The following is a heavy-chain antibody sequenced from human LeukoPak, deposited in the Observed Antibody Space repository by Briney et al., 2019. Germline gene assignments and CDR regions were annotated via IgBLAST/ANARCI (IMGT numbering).Heavy chain of an antibody. CDR1: GFTFSDYY. CDR3: ARVRSSGSPLDY. D-gene: IGHD3-10*01. Sequence: GGSLRLSCAASGFTFSDYYMSWIRQAPGKGLEWVSYISKSSSSTNYADSVKGRFSISRDNAKNSLYLQLNSLTVEDTAVYHCARVRSSGSPLDYWGQGTLVTVSS. CDR2: ISKSSSST. V-gene: IGHV3-11*05. J-gene: IGHJ4*02.